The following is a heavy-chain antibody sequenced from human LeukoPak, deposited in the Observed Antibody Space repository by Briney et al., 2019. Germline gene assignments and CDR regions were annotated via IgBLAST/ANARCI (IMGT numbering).Heavy chain of an antibody. CDR3: ARNPVTAKYFDY. CDR1: GYTFTSYY. J-gene: IGHJ4*02. V-gene: IGHV1-46*01. CDR2: INPSGGST. Sequence: ASVKVSCKASGYTFTSYYMHWVRQAPGQGLEWMGIINPSGGSTRYAQKFQGRVTMTRDTSTSTVYMELSSLRSEDTAVYYCARNPVTAKYFDYWGQGTLVTVSS. D-gene: IGHD2-21*02.